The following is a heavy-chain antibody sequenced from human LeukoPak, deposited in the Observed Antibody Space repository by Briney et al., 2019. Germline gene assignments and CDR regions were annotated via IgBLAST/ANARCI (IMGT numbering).Heavy chain of an antibody. D-gene: IGHD3-10*01. Sequence: GGSLRLSCAASGFTVSNNHVTWVRLAPGKGLEWVSIIYAGGNIYYADSVKGRFTISRDNSKNTLSLQMNSLRAEDTAMYYCARDAGPRDYGSGSYLGYWGQGTLVTVSS. CDR1: GFTVSNNH. CDR3: ARDAGPRDYGSGSYLGY. CDR2: IYAGGNI. V-gene: IGHV3-53*01. J-gene: IGHJ4*02.